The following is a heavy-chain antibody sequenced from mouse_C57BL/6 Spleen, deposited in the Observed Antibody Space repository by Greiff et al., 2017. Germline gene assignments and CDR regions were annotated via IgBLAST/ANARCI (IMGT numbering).Heavy chain of an antibody. CDR1: GFTFSDYG. CDR3: ARGGSSYWYFDV. J-gene: IGHJ1*03. CDR2: ISSGSSTI. V-gene: IGHV5-17*01. D-gene: IGHD1-1*01. Sequence: EVMLVESGGGLVKPGGSLKLSCAASGFTFSDYGMHWVRQAPEKGLEWVAYISSGSSTIYYADTVKGRFTIARDNAKNTRFLQMTSLRSEDTAMYYCARGGSSYWYFDVWGTGTTVTVSS.